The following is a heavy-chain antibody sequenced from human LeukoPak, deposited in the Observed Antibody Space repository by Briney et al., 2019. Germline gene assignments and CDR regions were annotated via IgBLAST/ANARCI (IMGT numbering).Heavy chain of an antibody. V-gene: IGHV4-39*01. Sequence: SETLSLTCTVSGGSISSSSYYWGWIRQPPGKGLEWIGSIYYSGSTYYNPSLKSRVTISVDTSKNQFSLKLRSVTAADTAVYYCARPVPSRLGWFDPWGQGTLVTVSS. CDR1: GGSISSSSYY. J-gene: IGHJ5*02. CDR3: ARPVPSRLGWFDP. CDR2: IYYSGST. D-gene: IGHD1-1*01.